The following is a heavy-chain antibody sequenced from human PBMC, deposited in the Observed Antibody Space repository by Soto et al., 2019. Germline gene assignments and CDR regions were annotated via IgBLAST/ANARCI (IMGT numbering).Heavy chain of an antibody. D-gene: IGHD2-8*01. CDR3: AKVRDGVFHH. CDR2: ISAGGGSA. J-gene: IGHJ4*02. V-gene: IGHV3-23*01. CDR1: GFTFSTYA. Sequence: EVQLLESGGGLVQPGGSLRLPCAASGFTFSTYAMRWARQGPGKGLEWVSSISAGGGSAYYADSVKGRFSISRDNSKDTLYLQMNSLRAEDTAVYYCAKVRDGVFHHWGQGTLVTVSS.